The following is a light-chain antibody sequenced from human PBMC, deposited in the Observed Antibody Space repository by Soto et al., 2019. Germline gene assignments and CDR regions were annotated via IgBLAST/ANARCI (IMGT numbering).Light chain of an antibody. CDR2: WAS. V-gene: IGKV4-1*01. Sequence: DVVMTQSPDSLAVSLGERATFNCKSSQSVLYTPDNKNYLAWYQKKPGQPPKLLVYWASTRESGVPDRFSGSGSGTEFTLTISSLQAEDVAVYYCQQYFSTPPTFGGWTKVEIK. CDR1: QSVLYTPDNKNY. CDR3: QQYFSTPPT. J-gene: IGKJ4*01.